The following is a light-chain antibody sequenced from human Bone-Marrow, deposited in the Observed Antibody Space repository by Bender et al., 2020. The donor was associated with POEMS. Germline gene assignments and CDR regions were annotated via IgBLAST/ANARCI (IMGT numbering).Light chain of an antibody. V-gene: IGLV1-44*01. CDR1: SSNIGAHA. Sequence: QSVLTQPPSASGTPGQRVTISCSGGSSNIGAHAVNWYQHLPGTAPKLLIYSSHRRPSGVSNRFSASKSGNTASLTISGLQAEDEAEYYCCSYTGYRSDVIFGGGTKLTVL. J-gene: IGLJ2*01. CDR3: CSYTGYRSDVI. CDR2: SSH.